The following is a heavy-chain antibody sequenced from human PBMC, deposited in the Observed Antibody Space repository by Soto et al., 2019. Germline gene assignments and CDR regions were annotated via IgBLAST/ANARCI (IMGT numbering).Heavy chain of an antibody. Sequence: GGSLRLSCAASGFTFSSYWMNWVSQAPGKGLEWVANIKEDGSEKYYVDSVKGRFTISRDKAKNSLYLQMNSLRVEDTAVFYCARTLLKRHFFDYWGRGTLVTVSS. V-gene: IGHV3-7*01. CDR1: GFTFSSYW. CDR2: IKEDGSEK. J-gene: IGHJ4*02. CDR3: ARTLLKRHFFDY.